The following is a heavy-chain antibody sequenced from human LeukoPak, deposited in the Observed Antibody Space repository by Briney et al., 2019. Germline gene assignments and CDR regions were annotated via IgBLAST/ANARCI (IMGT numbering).Heavy chain of an antibody. CDR2: IYSGGTT. CDR1: GITVSSNY. Sequence: GGSLRLSCAASGITVSSNYMSWVRQPPGKGLEWVSIIYSGGTTYYADSVQGRFTISRDNSKNTVYLQMNSLRVEDTAVSYCARDPRTTGKSNYGMDVWGQGTTVTVSS. CDR3: ARDPRTTGKSNYGMDV. J-gene: IGHJ6*02. V-gene: IGHV3-53*01. D-gene: IGHD4-17*01.